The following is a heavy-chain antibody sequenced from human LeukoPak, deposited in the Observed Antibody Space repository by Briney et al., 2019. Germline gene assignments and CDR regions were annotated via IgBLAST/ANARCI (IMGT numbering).Heavy chain of an antibody. CDR1: GFTFSNYF. V-gene: IGHV3-30-3*01. Sequence: GGPLRLSCAASGFTFSNYFMHWVRQAPGKGLEWVADIASDGSHTFYVESVKGQFTISRDNSKNTLNLQMNSLGPEDTAVYFCARERQDTVIHSGAFDIWGQGTMVTVSS. CDR3: ARERQDTVIHSGAFDI. J-gene: IGHJ3*02. CDR2: IASDGSHT. D-gene: IGHD2-21*02.